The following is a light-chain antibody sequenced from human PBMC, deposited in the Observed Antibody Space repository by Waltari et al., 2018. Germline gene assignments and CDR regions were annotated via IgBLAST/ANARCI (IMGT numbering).Light chain of an antibody. CDR3: QQYEDWPRHS. V-gene: IGKV3-15*01. Sequence: EIVVTQPPATLSVAPGERVTVSCRASQTVGTSLAWDQQKPGQTPRLLIFGAYSRASGVPARFSGSGSGTDFTLAISSLQSEDFAVYYCQQYEDWPRHSFGGGTKVQIE. CDR1: QTVGTS. J-gene: IGKJ4*01. CDR2: GAY.